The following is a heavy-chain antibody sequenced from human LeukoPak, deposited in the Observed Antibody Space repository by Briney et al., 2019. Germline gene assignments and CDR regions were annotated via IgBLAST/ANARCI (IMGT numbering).Heavy chain of an antibody. V-gene: IGHV1-2*02. J-gene: IGHJ4*02. CDR2: INPNSGGT. D-gene: IGHD2-15*01. CDR1: GYTFTGYY. CDR3: ARDSLGYCSGGSCSNFDY. Sequence: ASVKVSCKASGYTFTGYYMHWVRQAPGQGLELMGWINPNSGGTNYAQKFQGRVTMTRDTSISTAYMELSRLRSDDTAVYYCARDSLGYCSGGSCSNFDYWGQGTLVTVSS.